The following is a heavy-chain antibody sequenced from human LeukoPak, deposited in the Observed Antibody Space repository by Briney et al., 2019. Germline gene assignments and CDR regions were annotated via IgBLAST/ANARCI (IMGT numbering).Heavy chain of an antibody. V-gene: IGHV1-24*01. J-gene: IGHJ3*02. CDR2: FDPEDGET. CDR3: ATWFAIVATITEGYAFDI. CDR1: GYTLTELS. Sequence: ASVKVSCKVSGYTLTELSMHWVRQAPGRGLEWMGGFDPEDGETIYAQKFQGRVTMTEDTSTDTAYMELSSLRSEDTAVYYCATWFAIVATITEGYAFDIWGQGTMVTVSS. D-gene: IGHD5-12*01.